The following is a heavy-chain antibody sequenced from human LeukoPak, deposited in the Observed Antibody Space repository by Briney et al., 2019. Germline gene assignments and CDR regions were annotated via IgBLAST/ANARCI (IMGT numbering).Heavy chain of an antibody. J-gene: IGHJ6*03. CDR2: MNPSGST. Sequence: SETLSLTCAVYGVSFSGYYRTWLPQTPGKGLEWIGEMNPSGSTNYNPSLKSRVTISVDTSKNQFSLKLSSVTAADTAVYYCARGRQDVTMIVVVMTAVSYNLDVWGKGTTVTVS. CDR1: GVSFSGYY. D-gene: IGHD3-22*01. CDR3: ARGRQDVTMIVVVMTAVSYNLDV. V-gene: IGHV4-34*01.